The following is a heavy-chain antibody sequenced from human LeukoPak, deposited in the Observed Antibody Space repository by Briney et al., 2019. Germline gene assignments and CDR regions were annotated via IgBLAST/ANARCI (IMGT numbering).Heavy chain of an antibody. J-gene: IGHJ5*02. CDR1: GDSVTSGGFY. CDR3: ARHSGSGSLSRPFDP. Sequence: SETLSLTCTVSGDSVTSGGFYWAWLRQPPGKGLEWIATVYYTGSTYYNPPLKSRVTISINTSKNHFSLKLRSVVAPDTAVYYCARHSGSGSLSRPFDPWGQGTLVTVSS. V-gene: IGHV4-39*02. CDR2: VYYTGST. D-gene: IGHD3-10*01.